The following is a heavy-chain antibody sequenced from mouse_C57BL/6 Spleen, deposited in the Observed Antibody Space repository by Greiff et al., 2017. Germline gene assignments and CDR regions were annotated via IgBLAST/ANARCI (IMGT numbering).Heavy chain of an antibody. V-gene: IGHV1-80*01. CDR3: ARYPSTVAHYFDY. Sequence: VQVVESGAELVKPGASVKISCKASGYAFSSYWMNWVKQRPGKGLEWIGQIYPGDGDTNYNGKFKGKATLTADKSSSTAYMQLSSLTSEDSAVYFCARYPSTVAHYFDYWGQGTTLTVSS. D-gene: IGHD1-1*01. CDR1: GYAFSSYW. J-gene: IGHJ2*01. CDR2: IYPGDGDT.